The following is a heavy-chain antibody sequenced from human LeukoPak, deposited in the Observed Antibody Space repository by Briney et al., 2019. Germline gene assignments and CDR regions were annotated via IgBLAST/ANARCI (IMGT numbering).Heavy chain of an antibody. CDR1: GFTFSDYY. CDR2: ISSSGSTI. Sequence: PGGSLRLSCAASGFTFSDYYMSWIRQAPGKGLEWVSYISSSGSTIYYAGSVKGRFTISRDNAKNSLYLQMNSLRAEDTAVYYCAREIPPGYYGSGSQNWFDPWGQGTLVTVSS. D-gene: IGHD3-10*01. J-gene: IGHJ5*02. V-gene: IGHV3-11*04. CDR3: AREIPPGYYGSGSQNWFDP.